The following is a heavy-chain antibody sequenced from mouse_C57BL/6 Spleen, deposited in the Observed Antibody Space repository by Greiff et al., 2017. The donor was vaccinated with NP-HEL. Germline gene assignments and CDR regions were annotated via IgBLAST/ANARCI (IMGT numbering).Heavy chain of an antibody. CDR1: GFTFNTYA. J-gene: IGHJ4*01. V-gene: IGHV10-3*01. CDR3: VRESITTVVAGGYYAMDY. CDR2: IRSKSSNYAT. D-gene: IGHD1-1*01. Sequence: EVQLVESGGGLVQPKGSLKLSCAASGFTFNTYAMHWVRQAPGKGFEWVARIRSKSSNYATYYADSVKDRFTISRDDSQSMLYLQMNNLKTEDTAMYYCVRESITTVVAGGYYAMDYWGQGTSVTVSS.